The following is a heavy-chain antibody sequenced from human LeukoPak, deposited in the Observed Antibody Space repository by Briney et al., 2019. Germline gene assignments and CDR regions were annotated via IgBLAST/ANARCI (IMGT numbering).Heavy chain of an antibody. D-gene: IGHD4-11*01. J-gene: IGHJ4*02. CDR1: GFTFSNYG. V-gene: IGHV3-30*03. Sequence: GGSLRLSCAASGFTFSNYGMRWVRQAPGKGLEWVAVISYDGSTKFYEDSVKGRFTISRDNSKNTLFLQMNSLRTEDTAVYFCARWGNDYSQFDSWGQGTLVTVSS. CDR2: ISYDGSTK. CDR3: ARWGNDYSQFDS.